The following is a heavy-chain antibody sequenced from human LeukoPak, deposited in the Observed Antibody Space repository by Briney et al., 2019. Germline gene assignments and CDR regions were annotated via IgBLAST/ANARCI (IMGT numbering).Heavy chain of an antibody. CDR1: GYTFTGYY. Sequence: ASVKVSCKASGYTFTGYYMHWVRQAPGQGLEWMGWINPNSGGTNYAQTFQGSVTMTRDTPISTAYMELSRVRSDDTAVYYCARGPAHRREPIDYWGQGTLVTVSS. CDR2: INPNSGGT. J-gene: IGHJ4*02. V-gene: IGHV1-2*02. D-gene: IGHD1-14*01. CDR3: ARGPAHRREPIDY.